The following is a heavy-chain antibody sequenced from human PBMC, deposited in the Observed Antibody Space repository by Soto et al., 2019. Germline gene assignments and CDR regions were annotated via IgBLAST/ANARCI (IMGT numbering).Heavy chain of an antibody. Sequence: SETLSTTRTFSGGPISRGGYYWSWIRQHPGKGLEWIGFIYYSGSTYYNPSLRSRVTISVDTSKNQFSLKLSSVTAADTAVYYCARRSGYCSGGSCYLTFDYWGQGTLVTVSS. CDR1: GGPISRGGYY. J-gene: IGHJ4*02. V-gene: IGHV4-31*03. D-gene: IGHD2-15*01. CDR3: ARRSGYCSGGSCYLTFDY. CDR2: IYYSGST.